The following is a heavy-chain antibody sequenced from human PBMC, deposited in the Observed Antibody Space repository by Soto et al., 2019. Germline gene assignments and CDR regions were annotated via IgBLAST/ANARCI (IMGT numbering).Heavy chain of an antibody. Sequence: PGGSLRLSCAASGFTFSSYGMHWARQAPGKGLVWVSRISPDGRTTTYADSVKGRFTISRDNAKSTLYLQMNSLTVEDGAVYYCADSWLPTSYWGPGTLVTVSS. CDR1: GFTFSSYG. D-gene: IGHD3-10*01. J-gene: IGHJ4*02. V-gene: IGHV3-74*01. CDR2: ISPDGRTT. CDR3: ADSWLPTSY.